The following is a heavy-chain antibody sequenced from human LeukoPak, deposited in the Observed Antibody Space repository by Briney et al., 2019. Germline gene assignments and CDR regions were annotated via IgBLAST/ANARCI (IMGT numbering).Heavy chain of an antibody. CDR2: IIPIFGTA. Sequence: SVKVSCKASGGTFSSYAISWVRQAPGQGLEWMGGIIPIFGTANYAQKFQGRVTITADESTSTAYMELSSLRSEDTAVYYCAREDWNDWDYYYGMDVWGKGTTVTVSS. D-gene: IGHD1-1*01. V-gene: IGHV1-69*13. CDR3: AREDWNDWDYYYGMDV. CDR1: GGTFSSYA. J-gene: IGHJ6*04.